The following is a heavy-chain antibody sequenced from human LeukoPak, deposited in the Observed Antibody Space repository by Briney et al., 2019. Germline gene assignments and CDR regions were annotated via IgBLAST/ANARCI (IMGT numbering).Heavy chain of an antibody. CDR1: GGSIGSYY. V-gene: IGHV4-4*07. Sequence: SETLSLTCTVSGGSIGSYYWSWIRQPAGKGLEWIGRIYTSGSTNYNPSLKSRVTMSVDTSKNQFSLKLSSVTAADTAVYYCARDWRDYGSGSSGFDYWGQGTLVTVSS. CDR3: ARDWRDYGSGSSGFDY. D-gene: IGHD3-10*01. J-gene: IGHJ4*02. CDR2: IYTSGST.